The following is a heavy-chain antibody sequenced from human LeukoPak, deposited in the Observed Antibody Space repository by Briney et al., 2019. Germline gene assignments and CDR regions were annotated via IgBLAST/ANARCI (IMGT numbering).Heavy chain of an antibody. CDR1: GFTFSSYS. Sequence: PGGSLRLSCAASGFTFSSYSMNWVRQAPGKGLEWVSSISSSSSYIYYADSVKGRFTISRDNAKNSLYLQMNSLRAEDTAVYYCAREEGTAMAPSYYYGMDVWGQGTRSPSP. V-gene: IGHV3-21*01. CDR3: AREEGTAMAPSYYYGMDV. CDR2: ISSSSSYI. J-gene: IGHJ6*02. D-gene: IGHD5-18*01.